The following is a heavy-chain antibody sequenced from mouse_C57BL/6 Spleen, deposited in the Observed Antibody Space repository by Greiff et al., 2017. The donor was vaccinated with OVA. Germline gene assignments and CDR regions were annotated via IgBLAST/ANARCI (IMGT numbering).Heavy chain of an antibody. V-gene: IGHV1-22*01. CDR1: GYTFTDYN. CDR3: ARPLYYSNYDFDY. J-gene: IGHJ2*01. D-gene: IGHD2-5*01. CDR2: INPNNGGT. Sequence: VQLQQSGPELVKPGASVKMSCKASGYTFTDYNMHWVKQSHGKSLEWIGYINPNNGGTSYNQKFKGKATLTVNKSSSTAYMELRSLTSEDSAVYYCARPLYYSNYDFDYWGQGTTLTVSS.